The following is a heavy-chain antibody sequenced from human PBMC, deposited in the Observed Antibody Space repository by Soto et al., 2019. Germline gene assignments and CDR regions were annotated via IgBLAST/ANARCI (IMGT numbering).Heavy chain of an antibody. CDR1: GGTFSNYA. Sequence: QVQLLQSGAEVKKPGSSVKVSCKASGGTFSNYAITWVRQAPGQGLEWLGRIIPIFGSTNFAQKFQGRVTLTADESTTTVYMALSSLRSDDTAVYFCAKDGGKDGYFGNWFDPWGHGTLVTVSS. CDR3: AKDGGKDGYFGNWFDP. CDR2: IIPIFGST. V-gene: IGHV1-69*15. D-gene: IGHD5-18*01. J-gene: IGHJ5*02.